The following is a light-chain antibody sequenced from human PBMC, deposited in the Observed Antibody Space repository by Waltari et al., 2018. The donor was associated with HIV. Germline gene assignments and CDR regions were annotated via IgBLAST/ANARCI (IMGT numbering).Light chain of an antibody. Sequence: SYELRQPPPVSVSPGQTARITCSGDALPDQYVYWYQQKPGQAPLLVIFKDSERPSGIPERFSGSSSGTTVTLTVTGVQAEDEADYYCQSVDSSATYWVFGGGTKLTVL. V-gene: IGLV3-25*03. J-gene: IGLJ3*02. CDR2: KDS. CDR1: ALPDQY. CDR3: QSVDSSATYWV.